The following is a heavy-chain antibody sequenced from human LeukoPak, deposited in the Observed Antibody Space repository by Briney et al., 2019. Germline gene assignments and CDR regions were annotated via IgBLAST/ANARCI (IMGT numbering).Heavy chain of an antibody. Sequence: ASVKVSCKASGYTFTSYGISWVRQAPGQGLEWMGWISAYNGNTNYAQKLQGRVTMTTDTSTSTAYMELRSLRSDDTAVYYCARTGSSSWYGGPFYYMDVWGKGTTVTVSS. D-gene: IGHD6-13*01. CDR1: GYTFTSYG. CDR2: ISAYNGNT. V-gene: IGHV1-18*01. CDR3: ARTGSSSWYGGPFYYMDV. J-gene: IGHJ6*03.